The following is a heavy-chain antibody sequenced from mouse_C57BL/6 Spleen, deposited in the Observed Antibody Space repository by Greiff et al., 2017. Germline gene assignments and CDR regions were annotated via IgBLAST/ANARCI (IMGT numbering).Heavy chain of an antibody. D-gene: IGHD1-1*01. V-gene: IGHV1-62-3*01. CDR3: ARTYGSSYDYAMDY. J-gene: IGHJ4*01. CDR2: IDPNSGGT. Sequence: QVQLQQPGAELVKPGASVKLSCKASGYTFTSYWMHWVKQRPGRGLEWIGRIDPNSGGTKYNEKFKSKATLTVDKPSSTAYMQLSSLTSEDTAVYYCARTYGSSYDYAMDYWGQGTSVTVSS. CDR1: GYTFTSYW.